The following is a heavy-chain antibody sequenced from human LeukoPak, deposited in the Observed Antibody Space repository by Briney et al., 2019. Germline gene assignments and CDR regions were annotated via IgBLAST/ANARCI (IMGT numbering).Heavy chain of an antibody. CDR1: GFTFDDYA. Sequence: PGRSLRLSCAASGFTFDDYAMHWVRQAPGKGLEWVSGISWNSGSIGYADSVKGRFTISRDNAKNSLYLQMNSLRAEDMALYYCAKEISYRSSRWGGFDYWGQGTLVTVSS. V-gene: IGHV3-9*03. J-gene: IGHJ4*02. CDR2: ISWNSGSI. CDR3: AKEISYRSSRWGGFDY. D-gene: IGHD6-13*01.